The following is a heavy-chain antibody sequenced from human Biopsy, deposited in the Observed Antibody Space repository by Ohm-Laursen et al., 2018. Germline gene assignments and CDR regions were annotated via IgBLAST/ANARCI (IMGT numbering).Heavy chain of an antibody. Sequence: SETLSLTWAVSGGSFSGTYWSWIRQTPGKGLEWIGEINHSGSTNYNPSLKSRVTISLDTSKNQLSLKLSSVTAADTAVYYCARESDSSGYYYRDYWGQGTLVTVSS. J-gene: IGHJ4*02. CDR1: GGSFSGTY. V-gene: IGHV4-34*01. CDR3: ARESDSSGYYYRDY. D-gene: IGHD3-22*01. CDR2: INHSGST.